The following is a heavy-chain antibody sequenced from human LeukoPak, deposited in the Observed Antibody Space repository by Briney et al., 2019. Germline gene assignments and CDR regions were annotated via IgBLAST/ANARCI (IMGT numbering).Heavy chain of an antibody. D-gene: IGHD2-2*01. CDR1: GYSFPSYW. CDR3: ARLGCSSTSCYSAYYYYYMDV. Sequence: GESLTISCKGSGYSFPSYWIGWVRQIPGKGLEWMGIMYPGDSDTRYSPSFQGQVTISADKSISTAYLQWSSLKASDTAMYYCARLGCSSTSCYSAYYYYYMDVWGKGTTVTVSS. V-gene: IGHV5-51*01. J-gene: IGHJ6*03. CDR2: MYPGDSDT.